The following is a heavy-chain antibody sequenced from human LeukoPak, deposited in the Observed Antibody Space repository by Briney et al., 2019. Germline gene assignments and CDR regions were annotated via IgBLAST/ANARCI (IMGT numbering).Heavy chain of an antibody. D-gene: IGHD3-10*01. CDR1: GGSISSYY. Sequence: SETLSLTCTVSGGSISSYYWSWIRQPPGKGLEWIGYIYYSGSTNYNPSLKSRVTISVDTSKNQFSLKLSSVTAADTAVYYCARHEPDPLMGSGGWFDPWGQGTLVTVSS. CDR2: IYYSGST. CDR3: ARHEPDPLMGSGGWFDP. J-gene: IGHJ5*02. V-gene: IGHV4-59*08.